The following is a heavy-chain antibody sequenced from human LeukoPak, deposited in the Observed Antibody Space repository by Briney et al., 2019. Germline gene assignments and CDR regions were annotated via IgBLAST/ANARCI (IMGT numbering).Heavy chain of an antibody. J-gene: IGHJ4*02. D-gene: IGHD5-18*01. V-gene: IGHV1-69*13. Sequence: GASEKVSCKASGGTFSSYAISWVRQAPGQGLEWMGGIIPIFGTANYAQKFQGRVTITADESTSTAYMELSSLRSEDTAVYYCARAQGIQLWLMGDYWGQGTLVTVSS. CDR1: GGTFSSYA. CDR3: ARAQGIQLWLMGDY. CDR2: IIPIFGTA.